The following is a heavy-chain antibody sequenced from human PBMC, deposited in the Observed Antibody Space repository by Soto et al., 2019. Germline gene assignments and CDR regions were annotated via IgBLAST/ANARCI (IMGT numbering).Heavy chain of an antibody. CDR1: GTILDSYT. D-gene: IGHD5-18*01. CDR3: ARVQTSSIMDTSFVL. J-gene: IGHJ4*02. Sequence: QVQLVQSGAEVKRPGSSVKISCHTSGTILDSYTFNWVRQAPGQGLEWSGRIYPMPGDTKYAKKFQDRVKMIAVASTNGVIMELRGLTPADTAGYFCARVQTSSIMDTSFVLWGQGALVSVSS. V-gene: IGHV1-69*08. CDR2: IYPMPGDT.